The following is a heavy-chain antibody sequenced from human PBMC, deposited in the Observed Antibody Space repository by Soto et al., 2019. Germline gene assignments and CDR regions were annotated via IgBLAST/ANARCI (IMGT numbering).Heavy chain of an antibody. CDR1: GFTFSSYS. Sequence: PGGTLRLSCAASGFTFSSYSMSWVRQAPGKGLEWVSGFRTSGDGGTTYYADSVKGRFTISRDNSKNMLFLQMNSLRAEDTAIYYCAKKVNSGPGSQYFDYWGQGTQVTVS. D-gene: IGHD3-10*01. J-gene: IGHJ4*02. CDR2: FRTSGDGGTT. CDR3: AKKVNSGPGSQYFDY. V-gene: IGHV3-23*01.